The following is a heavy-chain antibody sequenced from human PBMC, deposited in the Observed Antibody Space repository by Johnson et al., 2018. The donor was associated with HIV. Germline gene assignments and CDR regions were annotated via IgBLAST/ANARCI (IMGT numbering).Heavy chain of an antibody. CDR1: GFTFSDYY. CDR2: ISSSAGTI. D-gene: IGHD6-13*01. J-gene: IGHJ3*02. CDR3: ARDPGYSSSWYLVAFDI. Sequence: QVQLVESGGGLVKPGVSLRLSCVASGFTFSDYYMSWIRQAPGKGLEWVSYISSSAGTISYTDSVKGRFTISRDNAKNSLYLQMNSLRAEDTAVYFCARDPGYSSSWYLVAFDIWGQGTMVTVSS. V-gene: IGHV3-11*04.